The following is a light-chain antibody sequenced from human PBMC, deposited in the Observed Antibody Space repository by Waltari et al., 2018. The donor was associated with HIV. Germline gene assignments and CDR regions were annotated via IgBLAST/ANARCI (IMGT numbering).Light chain of an antibody. J-gene: IGLJ3*02. V-gene: IGLV2-23*01. Sequence: SALTQPASVSGSPGQAITVSCTGSSSDVGSYNLVSWYQQHPGKAPKLMIYEDDKRPSGVSNRVSGSKSGNTASLTISGLQDEDEADYYCCSYAGSTTWLFGGGTKLTVL. CDR3: CSYAGSTTWL. CDR1: SSDVGSYNL. CDR2: EDD.